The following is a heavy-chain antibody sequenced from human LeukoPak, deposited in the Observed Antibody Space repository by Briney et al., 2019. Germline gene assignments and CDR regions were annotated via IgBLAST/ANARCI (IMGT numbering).Heavy chain of an antibody. CDR2: IYYSGST. J-gene: IGHJ6*02. CDR1: GGSISSYY. Sequence: SETLSLTCTVSGGSISSYYWSWIRQPPGKGLERIGYIYYSGSTNYNPSLKSRVTISVDTSKNQFSLKLSSVTAADTAVYYCARGTMGDSSGYYYYGMDVWGQGTTVTVSS. CDR3: ARGTMGDSSGYYYYGMDV. D-gene: IGHD3-22*01. V-gene: IGHV4-59*01.